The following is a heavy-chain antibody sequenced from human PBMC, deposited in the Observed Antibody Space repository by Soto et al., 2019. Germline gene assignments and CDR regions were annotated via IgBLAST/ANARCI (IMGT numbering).Heavy chain of an antibody. J-gene: IGHJ6*02. CDR3: AGSSGSYLYYYYYGMDV. V-gene: IGHV3-30*03. CDR2: ISYDGSNK. CDR1: GFTFSSYG. D-gene: IGHD1-26*01. Sequence: GGSLRLSCAASGFTFSSYGMHWVRQAPGKGLEWVAVISYDGSNKYYADSVKGRLTISRDNSKNTLYLQMNSLRAEDTAVYYCAGSSGSYLYYYYYGMDVWGQGTTVTVSS.